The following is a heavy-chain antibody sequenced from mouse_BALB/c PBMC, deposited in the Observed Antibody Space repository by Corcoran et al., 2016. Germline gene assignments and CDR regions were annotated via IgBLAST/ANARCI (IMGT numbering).Heavy chain of an antibody. CDR1: GFDFSRYW. CDR3: ARDNYGNYGYFAY. Sequence: EVKLLESGGGLVQPGGSLKLSCAASGFDFSRYWMSWVRQAPGKGLEWIGEINPDSSTINYTPSLKDKFIISRDNAKNTLYLQMSKVRSEDTALYYCARDNYGNYGYFAYWGQGTLVTVSA. V-gene: IGHV4-1*02. J-gene: IGHJ3*01. D-gene: IGHD2-1*01. CDR2: INPDSSTI.